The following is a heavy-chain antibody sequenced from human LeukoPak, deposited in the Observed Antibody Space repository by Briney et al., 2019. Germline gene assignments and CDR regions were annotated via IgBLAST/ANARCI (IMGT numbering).Heavy chain of an antibody. CDR2: INHSGST. J-gene: IGHJ6*03. CDR3: ARQPGSGAGYMGV. D-gene: IGHD1-14*01. Sequence: PSETLSLTCAVYGGSFSGYYWSWIRQPPGKGLEWIGEINHSGSTNYNPSLKSRVTISVDTSKNQFSLKLSSVTAADTAVYYCARQPGSGAGYMGVWGKGTTVTVSS. V-gene: IGHV4-34*01. CDR1: GGSFSGYY.